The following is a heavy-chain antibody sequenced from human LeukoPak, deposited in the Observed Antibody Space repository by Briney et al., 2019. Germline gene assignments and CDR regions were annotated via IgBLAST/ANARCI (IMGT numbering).Heavy chain of an antibody. Sequence: GGSLRLSCAASGFTLSSYAMSWVRQAPGKGLEWVSAISGSGGSTYYADSVKGRFTISRDNSKNTLYLQMNSLRAEDTAVYYCAKTNSNSVSSSWYMDWFDPWGQGTLVTVSS. D-gene: IGHD6-13*01. CDR3: AKTNSNSVSSSWYMDWFDP. J-gene: IGHJ5*02. CDR1: GFTLSSYA. V-gene: IGHV3-23*01. CDR2: ISGSGGST.